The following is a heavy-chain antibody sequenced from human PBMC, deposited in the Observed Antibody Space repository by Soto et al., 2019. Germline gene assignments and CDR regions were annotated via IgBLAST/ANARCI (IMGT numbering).Heavy chain of an antibody. V-gene: IGHV3-23*01. CDR2: ITASGDST. Sequence: PVGSLRLSCVASGFTFHTYVMNWVRPAPGKGLEWVSSITASGDSTFYSDSLKGRFTISRDNSKDMVYLQMNSLRAEDTALYYCSKGIGTTRLYSMDFWGQGTTVTVSS. CDR1: GFTFHTYV. J-gene: IGHJ6*02. D-gene: IGHD1-1*01. CDR3: SKGIGTTRLYSMDF.